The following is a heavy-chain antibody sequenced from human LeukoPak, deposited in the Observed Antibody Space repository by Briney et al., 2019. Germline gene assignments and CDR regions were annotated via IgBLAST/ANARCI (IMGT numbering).Heavy chain of an antibody. J-gene: IGHJ4*02. Sequence: PSETLSLTCTVSGGSISSYYWSWIRQPPGKGLEWIGYIYYSGSTNYNPSLKSRVTISVDTSKNQFSLKLSSVTAADTAVYYCARQTYYDFWRAPGYFDYWGQGTLVTVSS. CDR2: IYYSGST. CDR1: GGSISSYY. D-gene: IGHD3-3*01. CDR3: ARQTYYDFWRAPGYFDY. V-gene: IGHV4-59*08.